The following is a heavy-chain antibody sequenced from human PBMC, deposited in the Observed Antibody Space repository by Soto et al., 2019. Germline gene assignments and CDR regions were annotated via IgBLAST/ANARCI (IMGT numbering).Heavy chain of an antibody. Sequence: ASVKVSCKASGYTFTSYAMHWVRQAPGQRLEWMGWINAGNGNTKYSQKFQGRVTITRDTSASTAYMELSSLRSEDTAVYYCARTESYYDSSGYTDYWGQGTLVTVSS. CDR2: INAGNGNT. D-gene: IGHD3-22*01. CDR1: GYTFTSYA. CDR3: ARTESYYDSSGYTDY. V-gene: IGHV1-3*01. J-gene: IGHJ4*02.